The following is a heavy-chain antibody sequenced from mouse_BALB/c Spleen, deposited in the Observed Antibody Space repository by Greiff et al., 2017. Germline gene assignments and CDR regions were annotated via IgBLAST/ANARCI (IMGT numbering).Heavy chain of an antibody. D-gene: IGHD1-2*01. CDR2: IDPENGNT. J-gene: IGHJ3*01. CDR3: ARYITTGTY. CDR1: GFNIKDYY. V-gene: IGHV14-1*02. Sequence: VQLQQSGAELVRPGALVKLSCKASGFNIKDYYMHWVKQRPEQGLEWIGWIDPENGNTIYDPKFQGKASITADTSSNTAYLQLSSLTSEDTAVYYCARYITTGTYWGQGTLVTVSA.